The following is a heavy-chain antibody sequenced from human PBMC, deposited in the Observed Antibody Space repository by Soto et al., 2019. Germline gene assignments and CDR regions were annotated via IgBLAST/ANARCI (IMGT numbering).Heavy chain of an antibody. CDR2: KSYDGSNN. Sequence: QVQLVESGGGVVQPGRSLRLSCAASGFTFSSYAMHWVRQAPGKGLEWVAVKSYDGSNNYYADSVKGRFTISRDNSRKPLYLPMNSLSAEDRVVSHCASEEGPTASAYDAFDIWGPGTMVTVSS. V-gene: IGHV3-30-3*01. CDR3: ASEEGPTASAYDAFDI. J-gene: IGHJ3*02. CDR1: GFTFSSYA.